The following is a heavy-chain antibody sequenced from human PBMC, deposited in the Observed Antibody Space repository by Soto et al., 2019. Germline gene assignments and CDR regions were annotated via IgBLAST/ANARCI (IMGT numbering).Heavy chain of an antibody. CDR2: IKSKTDGGTT. D-gene: IGHD1-26*01. J-gene: IGHJ4*02. V-gene: IGHV3-15*07. CDR3: TTDSSEWELVDFDY. Sequence: GGSLRLSCAASGFTFSNAWMNWVRQAPGKGLEWVGRIKSKTDGGTTDYAAPVKGRFTISRDDSKNTLYLQMNSLKTEDTAVYYCTTDSSEWELVDFDYWGQGTLVTVSS. CDR1: GFTFSNAW.